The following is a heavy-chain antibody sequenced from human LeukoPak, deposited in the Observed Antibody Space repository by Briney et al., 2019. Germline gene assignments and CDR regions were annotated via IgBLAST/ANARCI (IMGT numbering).Heavy chain of an antibody. J-gene: IGHJ5*02. Sequence: ASVKVSCKASGDTFTSYYMHWLRQAPGQGLEWMGLINPSGGSTSYAQKFQGRVTMTRDTSTSTVYMELSSLRSEDTAVYYCARDLGGLWYDSSGLDWFDPWGQGTLVTVSS. V-gene: IGHV1-46*01. CDR1: GDTFTSYY. CDR3: ARDLGGLWYDSSGLDWFDP. CDR2: INPSGGST. D-gene: IGHD3-22*01.